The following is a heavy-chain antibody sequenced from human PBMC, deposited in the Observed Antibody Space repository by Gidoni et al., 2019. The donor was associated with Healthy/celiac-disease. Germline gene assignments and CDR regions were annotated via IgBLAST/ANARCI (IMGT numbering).Heavy chain of an antibody. D-gene: IGHD4-17*01. J-gene: IGHJ5*02. CDR3: ASAFFYGDYEGYNWFDP. CDR1: GGTFSSYA. V-gene: IGHV1-69*01. Sequence: QVQLVQSGAEVKKPGSSVKVSCKASGGTFSSYAISWVRQAPGQGLEWMGGIIPIFGTANYAQKFQGRVTITADESTSTAYMELSSLRSEDTAVYYCASAFFYGDYEGYNWFDPWGQGTLVTVSS. CDR2: IIPIFGTA.